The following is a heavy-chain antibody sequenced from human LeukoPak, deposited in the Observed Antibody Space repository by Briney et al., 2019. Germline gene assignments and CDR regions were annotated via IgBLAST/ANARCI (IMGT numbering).Heavy chain of an antibody. V-gene: IGHV4-31*03. Sequence: PPESLSLTCLVSGGSPISGGYYWGWTRHHPGKGLEWFGYIYFRGGTIYNPSRKSRVTITVDTSKNQFSLKPSSVTAADTAVYYCARDRGYCSGGSRYGRGYYFDYWGQGTLVTVSS. CDR3: ARDRGYCSGGSRYGRGYYFDY. CDR1: GGSPISGGYY. J-gene: IGHJ4*02. D-gene: IGHD2-15*01. CDR2: IYFRGGT.